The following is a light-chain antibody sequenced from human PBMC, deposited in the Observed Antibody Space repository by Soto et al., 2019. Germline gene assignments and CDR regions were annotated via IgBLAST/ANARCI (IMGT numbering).Light chain of an antibody. V-gene: IGKV3-20*01. CDR3: HQFGYSPRT. CDR1: QTVNSDY. J-gene: IGKJ1*01. Sequence: EIVLTQSAGTLSLSPGEPATLSCWASQTVNSDYLAWFQQRNGQAPRLLIFATSRRATDIPDRFSGSGYGTDFNLAIRRLETEDFAVYYCHQFGYSPRTFGQGTKVDIK. CDR2: ATS.